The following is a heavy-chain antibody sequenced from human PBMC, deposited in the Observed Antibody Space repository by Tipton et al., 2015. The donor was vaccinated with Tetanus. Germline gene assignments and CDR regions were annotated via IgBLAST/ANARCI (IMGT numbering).Heavy chain of an antibody. Sequence: TLSLTCTVSGDSVRSGSYYWSWIRQPPGKELEWIGYIDYSGSTNYNPSLKSRLIISEDTSKNHFSLRLSSVTAADTAVYYCASYNIPYYFDYWGRVTLVTVTS. CDR1: GDSVRSGSYY. D-gene: IGHD1-14*01. CDR2: IDYSGST. V-gene: IGHV4-61*01. CDR3: ASYNIPYYFDY. J-gene: IGHJ4*02.